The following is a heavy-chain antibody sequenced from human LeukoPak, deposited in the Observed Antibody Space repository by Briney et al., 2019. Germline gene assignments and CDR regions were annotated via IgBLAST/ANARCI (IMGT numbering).Heavy chain of an antibody. CDR2: INHSGNT. D-gene: IGHD5-12*01. CDR1: GGSFSGYY. J-gene: IGHJ6*03. V-gene: IGHV4-34*01. Sequence: PSETLSLTCAVYGGSFSGYYWSWIRQPPGKGLEWIGEINHSGNTKYNPSLKSRVTISVDTSKNQFSLKLNSVTAADTAVYYCASRGGYRSRFTDYYYYYMDVWGNGTTVTVSS. CDR3: ASRGGYRSRFTDYYYYYMDV.